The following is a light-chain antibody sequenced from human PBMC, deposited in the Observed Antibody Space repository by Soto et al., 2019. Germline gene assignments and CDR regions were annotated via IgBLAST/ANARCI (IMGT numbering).Light chain of an antibody. V-gene: IGKV1-39*01. CDR3: QQHYNLPPWT. J-gene: IGKJ1*01. Sequence: DIQMTQSPPSLSASVGDTVTITCRASQSISTYLDWYQVTPGKAPKVLIYGASTLEDGVPSRFSGSGSGTDFTLSINNLQPEDFAIYYCQQHYNLPPWTFGQGTKVEV. CDR1: QSISTY. CDR2: GAS.